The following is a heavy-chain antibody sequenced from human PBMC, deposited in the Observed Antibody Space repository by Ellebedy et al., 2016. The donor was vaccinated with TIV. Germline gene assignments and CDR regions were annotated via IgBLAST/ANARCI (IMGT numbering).Heavy chain of an antibody. CDR3: ARATSGFDL. CDR1: GFTFDDYA. CDR2: IGTAGDT. D-gene: IGHD6-19*01. V-gene: IGHV3-13*01. Sequence: GESLKISCAASGFTFDDYAMHWVRQAPGKGLEWVSGIGTAGDTYYPGSVKGRFTISRENAKNSLYLQMNSLGAEDTAVYYCARATSGFDLWGRGTLVTVSS. J-gene: IGHJ2*01.